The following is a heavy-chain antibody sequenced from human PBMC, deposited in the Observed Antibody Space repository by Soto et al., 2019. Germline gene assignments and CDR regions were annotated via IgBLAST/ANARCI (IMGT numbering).Heavy chain of an antibody. J-gene: IGHJ4*02. CDR1: GFSFSDHY. Sequence: EVQLVESGGGLVQPGGFLRLSCAASGFSFSDHYMDWVRQAPGKGLEWIGRTRNKANSHTTEYAASVKGRFTISRDDSQNSLYLQMNSLKTEDTAVYYCVRVTEDTASFDYWGQGTLVTVSS. V-gene: IGHV3-72*01. CDR3: VRVTEDTASFDY. D-gene: IGHD5-18*01. CDR2: TRNKANSHTT.